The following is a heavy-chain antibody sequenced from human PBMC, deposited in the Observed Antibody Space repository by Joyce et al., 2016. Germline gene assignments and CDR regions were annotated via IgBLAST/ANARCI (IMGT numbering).Heavy chain of an antibody. CDR1: GFTFASYW. J-gene: IGHJ4*02. Sequence: EVQLVESGGGLVQPGGSLRLSCAASGFTFASYWMHWVRQPPGAGLVWVSRIHIDGSATSYADSVKGRFTISRDDAKNTLYLQMNSLRAEDTAVYYCVRGTTDWYGVDYWGQGILVTVSS. CDR2: IHIDGSAT. V-gene: IGHV3-74*01. D-gene: IGHD3-9*01. CDR3: VRGTTDWYGVDY.